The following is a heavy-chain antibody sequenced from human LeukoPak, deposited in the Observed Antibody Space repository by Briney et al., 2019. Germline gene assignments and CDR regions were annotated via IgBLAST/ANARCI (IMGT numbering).Heavy chain of an antibody. V-gene: IGHV4-4*07. CDR1: GGSISSYY. CDR3: ARSGSGDRYYYSYMDV. Sequence: PSETLSLTCTVSGGSISSYYWSWIRQPAGKGLEWIGRIYTSGSTNYNPSLKSRVTMSVDTSKNQFSLKLSSVTAADTAVYYCARSGSGDRYYYSYMDVWGKGTTVTVSS. CDR2: IYTSGST. J-gene: IGHJ6*03. D-gene: IGHD3-10*01.